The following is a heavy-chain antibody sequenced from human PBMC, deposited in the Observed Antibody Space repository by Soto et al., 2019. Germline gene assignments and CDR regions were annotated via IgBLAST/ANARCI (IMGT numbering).Heavy chain of an antibody. CDR2: INHSGST. CDR3: ARGRGSSSLREDYYYYMDV. Sequence: SETLSLTCAVYGGSFSGYYWSWIRQPPGKGLEWIGEINHSGSTNYNPSLKSRVTISVDTSKNQFSLKLSSVTAADTAVYYCARGRGSSSLREDYYYYMDVWGKGTTVTVSS. J-gene: IGHJ6*03. D-gene: IGHD6-13*01. CDR1: GGSFSGYY. V-gene: IGHV4-34*01.